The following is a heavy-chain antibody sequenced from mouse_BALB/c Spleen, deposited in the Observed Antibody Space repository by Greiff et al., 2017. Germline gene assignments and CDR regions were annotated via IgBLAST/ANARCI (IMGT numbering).Heavy chain of an antibody. Sequence: EVKLVESGGGLVKPGGSLKLSCAASGFTFSSYAMSWVRQSPEKRLEWVAEISSGGSYTYYPDTVTGRFTISRDNAKNTLYLEMSSLRSEDTAMYYCARDRYYGSSYSPFAYWGQGTLVTVSA. CDR1: GFTFSSYA. J-gene: IGHJ3*01. CDR3: ARDRYYGSSYSPFAY. CDR2: ISSGGSYT. D-gene: IGHD1-1*01. V-gene: IGHV5-9-4*01.